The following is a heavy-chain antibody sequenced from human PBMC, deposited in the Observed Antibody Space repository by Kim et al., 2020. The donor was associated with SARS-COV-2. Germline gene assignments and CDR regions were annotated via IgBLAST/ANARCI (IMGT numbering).Heavy chain of an antibody. D-gene: IGHD2-8*01. Sequence: SETLSLTCNVYGGSMRDGNHFWVCLRQPPGQGLVWKGYNYSSANTYHNPSLKSPITIEPDTTRNQLTLRPTSATATDTAVYYCPSGDNCTYSIVGWGQG. CDR2: NYSSANT. V-gene: IGHV4-30-4*08. CDR1: GGSMRDGNHF. CDR3: PSGDNCTYSIVG. J-gene: IGHJ3*01.